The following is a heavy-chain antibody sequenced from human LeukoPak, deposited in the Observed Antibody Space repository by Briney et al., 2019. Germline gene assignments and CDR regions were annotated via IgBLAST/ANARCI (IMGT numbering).Heavy chain of an antibody. CDR3: ARGDYSNYFYYYYYMDG. V-gene: IGHV1-18*01. D-gene: IGHD4-11*01. CDR2: ISAYNGNT. CDR1: GYTVTSYG. J-gene: IGHJ6*03. Sequence: CASVKLSCKASGYTVTSYGISWVRQAPGQGLEWMGWISAYNGNTNYAQKLQGRVTMTTETSTSTAYVELRSWGTDDTAVYCCARGDYSNYFYYYYYMDGWGKGTTVTVSS.